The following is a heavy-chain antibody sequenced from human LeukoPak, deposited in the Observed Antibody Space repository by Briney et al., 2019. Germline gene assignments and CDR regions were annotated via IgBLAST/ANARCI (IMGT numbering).Heavy chain of an antibody. CDR1: GFTFSNNW. CDR2: INSDGRTT. V-gene: IGHV3-74*01. D-gene: IGHD3-22*01. J-gene: IGHJ4*02. Sequence: GGSLRLSCAASGFTFSNNWMHWVRQAPGKGLVWVSRINSDGRTTTYADSVKGRFTISRDNSKNTLYLQMNSLRAEDTALYYCAKDRVSVYYYDSSGYYYFDYWGQGTLVTVSS. CDR3: AKDRVSVYYYDSSGYYYFDY.